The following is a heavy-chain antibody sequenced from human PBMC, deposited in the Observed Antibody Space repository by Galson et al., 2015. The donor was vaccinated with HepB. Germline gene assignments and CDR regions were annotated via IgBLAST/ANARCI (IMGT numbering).Heavy chain of an antibody. Sequence: LRLSCAASGFTFSSYGMHWVRQAPGKGLEWVAVIWYDGSNKYYADSVKGRFTISRDNSKNTLYLQMNSLRAEDTAVYYCARAQYYYDSSGYTEREGHFYYYGMDVWGQGTTVTVSS. D-gene: IGHD3-22*01. CDR1: GFTFSSYG. V-gene: IGHV3-33*08. CDR3: ARAQYYYDSSGYTEREGHFYYYGMDV. J-gene: IGHJ6*02. CDR2: IWYDGSNK.